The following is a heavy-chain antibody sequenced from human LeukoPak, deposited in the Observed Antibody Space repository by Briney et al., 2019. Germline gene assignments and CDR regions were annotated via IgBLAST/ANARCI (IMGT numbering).Heavy chain of an antibody. CDR2: IYSGGST. CDR1: GFTVSSNY. CDR3: AREQALPDPDAFDI. J-gene: IGHJ3*02. Sequence: PGGSLRLSCAASGFTVSSNYMSWVRQAPGRGLEWVSVIYSGGSTYYADSVKGRFTTSRDNSKNTLYLQMNSLRAEDTAVYYCAREQALPDPDAFDIWGQGTMVTVSS. D-gene: IGHD2-2*01. V-gene: IGHV3-66*01.